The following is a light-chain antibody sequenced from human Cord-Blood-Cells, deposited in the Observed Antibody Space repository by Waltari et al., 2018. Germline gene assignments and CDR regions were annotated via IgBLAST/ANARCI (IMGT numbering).Light chain of an antibody. CDR1: QSVSSN. V-gene: IGKV3-15*01. J-gene: IGKJ2*01. CDR3: QQYKNWPPVT. CDR2: GAS. Sequence: EIVMTQSPAPLSVSPGERATLPCRASQSVSSNLAWYQQKPGQAPRLLIYGASTRATGIPARFSGSGSGTEFTLTISSLQSEDFAVYYCQQYKNWPPVTFGQGTKLEIK.